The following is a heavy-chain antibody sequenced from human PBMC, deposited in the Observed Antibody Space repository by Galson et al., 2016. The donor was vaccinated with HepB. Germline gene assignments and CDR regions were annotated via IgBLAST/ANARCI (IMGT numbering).Heavy chain of an antibody. D-gene: IGHD6-19*01. CDR1: GFTFSYAW. V-gene: IGHV3-15*07. CDR3: TTVLSTASMSGWYDWGFDS. J-gene: IGHJ4*02. CDR2: IKSKVDGGAA. Sequence: SLRLSCAASGFTFSYAWLNWVRQAPGKGLEWVGRIKSKVDGGAADYAAPVKGRFTISGDDSKNTLYLQMTGLKTEDTAVYYCTTVLSTASMSGWYDWGFDSWGQGTLVTVSS.